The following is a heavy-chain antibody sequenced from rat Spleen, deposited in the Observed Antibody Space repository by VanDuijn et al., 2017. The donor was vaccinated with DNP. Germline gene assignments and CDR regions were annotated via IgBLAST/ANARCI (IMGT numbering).Heavy chain of an antibody. CDR3: ARSDYYGSYRPFSY. CDR1: GYSITTDY. J-gene: IGHJ3*01. Sequence: EVQLQESGPGLVKPSQSLSLTCSVTGYSITTDYWGWIRRFPGNEMEWMGYISHSGSTNYKASLTSRISITRDTSKNQFFLHLNSVTTEDTATYYCARSDYYGSYRPFSYWGQGTLVTVSS. CDR2: ISHSGST. V-gene: IGHV3-1*01. D-gene: IGHD1-2*01.